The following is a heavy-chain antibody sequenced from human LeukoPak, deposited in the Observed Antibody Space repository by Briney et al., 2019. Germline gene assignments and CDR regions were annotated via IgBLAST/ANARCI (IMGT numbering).Heavy chain of an antibody. J-gene: IGHJ5*02. CDR1: GGSFDTYY. Sequence: SETLSLTCAIYGGSFDTYYWHWVRQPPGKGLDWIGEIHPSGTTNYNPSLKSRVTISIDASKNQFSLKLTSVTAADTALYFCARGWGSVTITPPGPPWGQGSLVTVSS. CDR3: ARGWGSVTITPPGPP. CDR2: IHPSGTT. D-gene: IGHD4-17*01. V-gene: IGHV4-34*01.